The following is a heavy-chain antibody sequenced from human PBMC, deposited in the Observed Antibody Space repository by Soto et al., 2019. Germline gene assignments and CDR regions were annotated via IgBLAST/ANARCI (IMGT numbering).Heavy chain of an antibody. CDR1: GFSFSSYG. Sequence: GGSLRLSCAASGFSFSSYGMHWVRQAPAKGLEWVAVISYDGSNKYYGDSVKGRFTISRDNSKNTLYLQMNSLRAEDTAVYYCVKEYPYYFDYWGQGALVTVSS. D-gene: IGHD2-2*02. V-gene: IGHV3-30*18. CDR3: VKEYPYYFDY. CDR2: ISYDGSNK. J-gene: IGHJ4*02.